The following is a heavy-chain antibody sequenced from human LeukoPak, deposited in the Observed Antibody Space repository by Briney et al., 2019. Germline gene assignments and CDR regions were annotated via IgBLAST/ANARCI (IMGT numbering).Heavy chain of an antibody. Sequence: SETLSLTCTVSGGSISSSSYYWGWIRQPAGKGLEWIGRIYTSGSTNYNPSLKSRVTISVDTSKNQFSLKLSSVTAADTAVYYCARGQYDYVWGSYRLWGQGTLVTVSS. CDR3: ARGQYDYVWGSYRL. V-gene: IGHV4-61*02. CDR2: IYTSGST. D-gene: IGHD3-16*02. J-gene: IGHJ4*02. CDR1: GGSISSSSYY.